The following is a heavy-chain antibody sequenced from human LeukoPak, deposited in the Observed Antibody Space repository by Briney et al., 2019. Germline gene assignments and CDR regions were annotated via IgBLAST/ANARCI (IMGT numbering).Heavy chain of an antibody. Sequence: SVKVSCKASGGTFSSYAISWVRQAPGQGLEWMGRIIPIFGTANYAKKFQGRVTITTDESTSTAYMELSSLRSEDTAVYYCARAAPEWSGAFDIWGQGTMVTVSS. CDR3: ARAAPEWSGAFDI. CDR2: IIPIFGTA. J-gene: IGHJ3*02. V-gene: IGHV1-69*05. CDR1: GGTFSSYA. D-gene: IGHD3-3*01.